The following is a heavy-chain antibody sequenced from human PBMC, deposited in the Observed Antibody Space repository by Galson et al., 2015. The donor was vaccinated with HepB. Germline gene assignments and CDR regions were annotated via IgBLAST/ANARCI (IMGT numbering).Heavy chain of an antibody. CDR1: GGTFSSYA. CDR3: ARAPVHFSSGYYGGWFDP. D-gene: IGHD3-22*01. V-gene: IGHV1-69*13. Sequence: SVKVSCKASGGTFSSYAISWVRQAPGQGLEWMGGIIPIFGTANYAQKFQGRVTITADESTSTAYMELSSLRSEDTAVYYCARAPVHFSSGYYGGWFDPWGQGTLVTVSS. CDR2: IIPIFGTA. J-gene: IGHJ5*02.